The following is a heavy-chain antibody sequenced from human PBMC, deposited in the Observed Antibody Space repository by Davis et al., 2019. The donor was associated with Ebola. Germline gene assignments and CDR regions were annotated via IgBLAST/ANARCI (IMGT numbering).Heavy chain of an antibody. J-gene: IGHJ4*02. V-gene: IGHV1-2*06. Sequence: ASVKVSCKASGYSFTGYYMHWVRQAPGQGLEWMGRINPYSGGTNYAQKFQGRVTMTRDTPISTVYMELSRLRSDDTAVYYCARAGNYFDSGNALDYWGQGTLVTASS. D-gene: IGHD3-10*01. CDR3: ARAGNYFDSGNALDY. CDR2: INPYSGGT. CDR1: GYSFTGYY.